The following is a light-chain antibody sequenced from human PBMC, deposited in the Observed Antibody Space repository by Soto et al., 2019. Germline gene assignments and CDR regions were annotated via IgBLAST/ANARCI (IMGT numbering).Light chain of an antibody. V-gene: IGKV3D-15*01. CDR3: QQYDNWPPRLT. CDR1: QKCSRH. CDR2: GAS. Sequence: EIVMTQSPATLSLSPGEGVHLSCRASQKCSRHLARYQQKPGQAPRLLIYGASKRASGVPARFSGSGSGTEFTLTISSLQSDDFAVYYCQQYDNWPPRLTFGGGTKVEIK. J-gene: IGKJ4*01.